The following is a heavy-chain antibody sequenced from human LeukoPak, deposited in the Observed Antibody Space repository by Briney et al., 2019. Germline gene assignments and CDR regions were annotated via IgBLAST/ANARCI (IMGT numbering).Heavy chain of an antibody. J-gene: IGHJ4*02. CDR2: ISGSGVNT. CDR3: AKRSGYTTGWFFDF. CDR1: GFSFSSYA. Sequence: PGGSLRLSCAASGFSFSSYAMSWVRQAPGKGLEWVSSISGSGVNTYYAESVKGRFTISRDNSKNTLFLQMNSLRAEDTAVFYCAKRSGYTTGWFFDFWGQGTLVTVSS. D-gene: IGHD6-19*01. V-gene: IGHV3-23*01.